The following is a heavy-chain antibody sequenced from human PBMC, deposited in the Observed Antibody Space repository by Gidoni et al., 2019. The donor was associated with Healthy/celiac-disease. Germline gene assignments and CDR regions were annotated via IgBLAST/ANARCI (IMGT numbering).Heavy chain of an antibody. Sequence: YADSVKSRFTISRDNSKNTLYLQMNSLRAEDTAVYYCAKNPTVVSGYDYWGQGTLVTVSS. V-gene: IGHV3-23*01. D-gene: IGHD2-15*01. J-gene: IGHJ4*02. CDR3: AKNPTVVSGYDY.